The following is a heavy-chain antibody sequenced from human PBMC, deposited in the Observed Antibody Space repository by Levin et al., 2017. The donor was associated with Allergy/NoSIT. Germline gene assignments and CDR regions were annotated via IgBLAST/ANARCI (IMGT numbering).Heavy chain of an antibody. CDR3: SRLPRDNYGPPFDY. CDR1: GFNFADYA. V-gene: IGHV3-49*03. J-gene: IGHJ4*02. D-gene: IGHD5-18*01. CDR2: ISSRRYGAKS. Sequence: GGSLRLSCTTSGFNFADYAMIWFRQAPGKGLECVGFISSRRYGAKSEYAASVQGRFTISRDDSNRITYLQMNSLHSEDTAIYYCSRLPRDNYGPPFDYWGQGTLVTVSS.